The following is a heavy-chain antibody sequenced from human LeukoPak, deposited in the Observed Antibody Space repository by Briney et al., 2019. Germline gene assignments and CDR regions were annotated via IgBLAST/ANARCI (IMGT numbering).Heavy chain of an antibody. J-gene: IGHJ5*02. CDR2: ISYDGSNK. CDR1: GFTFSTYA. CDR3: AKDVSWNWFDP. V-gene: IGHV3-30*18. Sequence: GGSLRLSCAASGFTFSTYAMHWVRQAPGKGLEGVAVISYDGSNKYYADSVKGRFTISRDTSKNTLYLQMNTLRAEDTAVYYCAKDVSWNWFDPWGQATLVTVSS.